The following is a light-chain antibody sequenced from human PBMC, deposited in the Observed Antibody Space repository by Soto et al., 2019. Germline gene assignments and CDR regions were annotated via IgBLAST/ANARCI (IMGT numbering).Light chain of an antibody. Sequence: NVLAQSPAAVSLSTRERPTLSCRASQSVSSHLAWYQQKRGHAPRLIIYYASNRATGIPARFSGSGSGTDLPLTISSLGLEDFAVYFCQQRSNWHFGQGTRPEIK. J-gene: IGKJ5*01. CDR3: QQRSNWH. CDR2: YAS. V-gene: IGKV3-11*01. CDR1: QSVSSH.